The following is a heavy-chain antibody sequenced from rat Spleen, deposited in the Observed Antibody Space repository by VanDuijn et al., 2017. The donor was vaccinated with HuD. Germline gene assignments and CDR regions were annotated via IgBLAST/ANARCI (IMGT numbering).Heavy chain of an antibody. CDR1: GFTFSDYN. CDR3: ARHGTINTMVRYYFDY. J-gene: IGHJ2*01. D-gene: IGHD1-1*01. Sequence: EVQLVESGGGLVQPGRSLKLSCAASGFTFSDYNMAWVRQTPTKGLEWVASITPGGDNSYYRDSVKGRFTISRDDAKSTLYLQMDSLRSEDTATYYCARHGTINTMVRYYFDYWGQGDMVTFSS. V-gene: IGHV5-25*01. CDR2: ITPGGDNS.